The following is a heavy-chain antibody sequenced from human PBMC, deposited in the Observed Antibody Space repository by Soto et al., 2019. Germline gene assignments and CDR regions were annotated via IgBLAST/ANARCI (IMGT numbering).Heavy chain of an antibody. CDR1: GYTLTDLS. Sequence: QVQLEQSGAEVKKPGASVKVSCKVSGYTLTDLSIHWVRQAPGKGLEWMGTFDREDDETVSAQKFQGRVTMTEDTSTDTAYMELSSLRSDDTAVYYCATERLYFGDGWGQGTLVTVSS. D-gene: IGHD3-9*01. CDR2: FDREDDET. CDR3: ATERLYFGDG. J-gene: IGHJ4*02. V-gene: IGHV1-24*01.